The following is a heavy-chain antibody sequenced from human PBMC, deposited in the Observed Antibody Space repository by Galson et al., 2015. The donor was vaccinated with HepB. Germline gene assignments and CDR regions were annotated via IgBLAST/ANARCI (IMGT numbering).Heavy chain of an antibody. J-gene: IGHJ3*02. CDR3: TTEWQWLVIGSGAFDI. V-gene: IGHV3-15*01. D-gene: IGHD6-19*01. CDR1: GFTFSNAW. Sequence: SLRLSCAASGFTFSNAWMSWVRQAPGKGLEWVGRIKSKTDGGTTDYAAPVKGRFTISRDDSKNTLYLQMNSLKTEDTAVYYCTTEWQWLVIGSGAFDIWGQGTMVTVSS. CDR2: IKSKTDGGTT.